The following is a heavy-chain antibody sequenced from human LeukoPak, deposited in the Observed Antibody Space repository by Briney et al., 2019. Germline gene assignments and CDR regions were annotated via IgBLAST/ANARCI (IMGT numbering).Heavy chain of an antibody. D-gene: IGHD6-13*01. CDR1: GFTFSSYW. Sequence: PGGSLRLSCAASGFTFSSYWMHWVRQAPGKGLEWVSVIYSGGSTYYADSVKGRFTISRDNSKNTLYLQMNSLRAEDTAVYYCARELGSSWDYWGQGTLVTVSS. J-gene: IGHJ4*02. CDR3: ARELGSSWDY. V-gene: IGHV3-53*01. CDR2: IYSGGST.